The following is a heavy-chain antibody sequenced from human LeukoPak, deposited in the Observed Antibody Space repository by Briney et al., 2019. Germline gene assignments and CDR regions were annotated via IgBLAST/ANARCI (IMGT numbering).Heavy chain of an antibody. J-gene: IGHJ6*02. CDR2: IYHSGST. V-gene: IGHV4-4*02. Sequence: SGTLSLTCAVSGGSISSSNWWSWVRQPPGKGLEWIGEIYHSGSTNYNPSLKSRVTISVDKSKNQFSLKLSSVTAADTAVYYCARARYSSGWYYYYGMDVWGQGTTVTVSS. D-gene: IGHD6-19*01. CDR3: ARARYSSGWYYYYGMDV. CDR1: GGSISSSNW.